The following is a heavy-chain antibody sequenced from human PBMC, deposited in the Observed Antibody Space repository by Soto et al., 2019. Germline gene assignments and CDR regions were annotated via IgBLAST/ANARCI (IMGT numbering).Heavy chain of an antibody. CDR3: VKDEGIEAMDV. V-gene: IGHV3-21*01. J-gene: IGHJ6*02. CDR2: ITSSGSYV. Sequence: GGSLRLSCVTSGFTFSRNTMNWVRQAPGKGLEWVASITSSGSYVYYADSVKGRFSASRDNAKNSLSLQMDSLRPDDTAIYFCVKDEGIEAMDVWGQGTTVTVSS. CDR1: GFTFSRNT. D-gene: IGHD3-3*02.